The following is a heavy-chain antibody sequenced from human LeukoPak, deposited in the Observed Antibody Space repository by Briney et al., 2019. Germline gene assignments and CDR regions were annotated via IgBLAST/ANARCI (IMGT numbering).Heavy chain of an antibody. CDR2: IYYRGYT. Sequence: SETLSLTCTVSGGSISGYYWSWIRQPPGKGLEWIGYIYYRGYTIYNPSLKSRVTMSVDTSKNQFSLRLSSVTAADTAVYYCAKDTYDYVWGSYDFAYWGQGTLVTVSS. CDR3: AKDTYDYVWGSYDFAY. CDR1: GGSISGYY. D-gene: IGHD3-16*01. V-gene: IGHV4-59*12. J-gene: IGHJ4*02.